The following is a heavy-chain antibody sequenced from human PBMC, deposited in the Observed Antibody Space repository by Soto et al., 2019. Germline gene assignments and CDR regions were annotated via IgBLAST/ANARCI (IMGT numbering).Heavy chain of an antibody. CDR1: GCTFSSYA. CDR2: IRGSGGRT. D-gene: IGHD1-26*01. CDR3: AIRGSGSYYDY. Sequence: EVQLLESGGGLVQPGGSLRLSCAASGCTFSSYAMMWVPQAPGKGLEWVSAIRGSGGRTYYADCVKGRFTISRDNPKNTLYLQMNGLRAEDTAVYYCAIRGSGSYYDYWGQGNLVTVSS. V-gene: IGHV3-23*01. J-gene: IGHJ4*02.